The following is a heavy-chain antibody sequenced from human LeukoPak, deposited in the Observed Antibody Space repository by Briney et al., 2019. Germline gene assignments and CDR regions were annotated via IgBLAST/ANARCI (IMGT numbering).Heavy chain of an antibody. V-gene: IGHV3-7*01. D-gene: IGHD3-10*01. CDR1: GFTFSSYW. Sequence: PGGSLRLSCEASGFTFSSYWMSWVRQAPGKGPEWVANIKQDGSDKYYADSVKGRFTVSRDNAKNSLYLQMNSLRAEDTAVYYCTSLRTAVPHAGEAYDIWGQGTRVTVSS. CDR2: IKQDGSDK. J-gene: IGHJ3*02. CDR3: TSLRTAVPHAGEAYDI.